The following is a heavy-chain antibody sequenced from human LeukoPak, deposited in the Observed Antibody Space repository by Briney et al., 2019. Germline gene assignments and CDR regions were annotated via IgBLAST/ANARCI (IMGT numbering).Heavy chain of an antibody. CDR2: IIPILGIA. CDR1: GYTFTSYG. CDR3: AIRRGYSGYDILEISDY. D-gene: IGHD5-12*01. Sequence: GASVKVSCKASGYTFTSYGISWVRQAPGQGLEWMGRIIPILGIANYAQKFQGRVTITADKSTSTAYMELSSLRSEDTAVYYCAIRRGYSGYDILEISDYWGQGTLVTVSS. J-gene: IGHJ4*02. V-gene: IGHV1-69*04.